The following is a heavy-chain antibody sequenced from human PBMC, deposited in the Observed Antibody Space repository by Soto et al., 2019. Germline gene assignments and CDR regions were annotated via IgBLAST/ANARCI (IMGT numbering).Heavy chain of an antibody. V-gene: IGHV4-59*01. J-gene: IGHJ4*02. CDR1: GGSMRNYF. Sequence: SETLSLTCTVSGGSMRNYFCTWSRQPPGKGLEWIGYIHYSGTTSFFPSYNPSLRSRVTISEDTSKNQFSLHLKSVTAADSAMYFCARGHGIYVRFDFWGQGALVTVPS. D-gene: IGHD3-9*01. CDR3: ARGHGIYVRFDF. CDR2: IHYSGTT.